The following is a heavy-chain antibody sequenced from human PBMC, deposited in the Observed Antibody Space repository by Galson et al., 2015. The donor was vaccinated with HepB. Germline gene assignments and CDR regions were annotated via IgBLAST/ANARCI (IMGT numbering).Heavy chain of an antibody. D-gene: IGHD6-13*01. J-gene: IGHJ4*02. CDR2: ISYDGSNK. CDR1: GFTFSSYA. Sequence: SLRLSCAASGFTFSSYAMTWVRQAPGKGLEWVAVISYDGSNKYYADSVKGRFTISRDNSKNTLYLQMNSLRAEDTAVYYCAREQQLVNIFDYWGQGTLVTVSS. CDR3: AREQQLVNIFDY. V-gene: IGHV3-30*04.